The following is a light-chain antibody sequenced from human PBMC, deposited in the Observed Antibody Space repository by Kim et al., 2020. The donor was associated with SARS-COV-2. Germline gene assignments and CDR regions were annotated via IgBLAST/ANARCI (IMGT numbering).Light chain of an antibody. Sequence: SLGDRATLTCRASQSVSTNLAWYQQKPGQAPRLLIYDAYIRATGVPARFSGSGAGTEFTLTISGMQSEDFAVYHCQQYNKWFALSFGGGTKVDIK. CDR1: QSVSTN. CDR3: QQYNKWFALS. V-gene: IGKV3-15*01. J-gene: IGKJ4*01. CDR2: DAY.